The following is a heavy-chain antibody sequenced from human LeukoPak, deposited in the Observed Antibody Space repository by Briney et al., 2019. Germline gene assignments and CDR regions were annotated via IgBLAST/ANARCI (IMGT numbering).Heavy chain of an antibody. V-gene: IGHV3-13*05. CDR2: IGTAGDP. CDR3: ARAPNYGDYGYYYGMDV. Sequence: GGSLRLSCAASGFTFSSYDMHWVRQATGKGLEWVPAIGTAGDPYYPGSVKGRFTISRENAKNSLYLQMNSLRAGDTAVYYCARAPNYGDYGYYYGMDVWGKGTTVTVSS. J-gene: IGHJ6*04. D-gene: IGHD4-17*01. CDR1: GFTFSSYD.